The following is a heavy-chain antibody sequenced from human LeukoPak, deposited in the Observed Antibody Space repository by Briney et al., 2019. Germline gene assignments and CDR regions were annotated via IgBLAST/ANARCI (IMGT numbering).Heavy chain of an antibody. CDR3: ARVAVAGTIH. J-gene: IGHJ4*02. Sequence: GGSLRLSCAASGFTFSDYYMSWIRQAPGKGLEWLSYISSAASAIYYADSVRGRFTISRDNTNNSLLLHMNSLRAEDSAVYYGARVAVAGTIHWGQGTLVTVSS. CDR1: GFTFSDYY. CDR2: ISSAASAI. V-gene: IGHV3-11*04. D-gene: IGHD6-19*01.